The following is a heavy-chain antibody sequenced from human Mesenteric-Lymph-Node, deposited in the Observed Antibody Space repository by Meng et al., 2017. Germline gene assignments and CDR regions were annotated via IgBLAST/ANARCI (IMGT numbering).Heavy chain of an antibody. CDR3: AKKKGISATVDRFYDY. D-gene: IGHD6-13*01. CDR1: GFTFSSYN. V-gene: IGHV3-23*01. J-gene: IGHJ4*02. CDR2: ISASGDGT. Sequence: GESLKISCVASGFTFSSYNMNWVRQTPGKGLEWVATISASGDGTYYADSVKGRFTISRDNSKNTLYLQMNSLRAEDTAFYYCAKKKGISATVDRFYDYWGQGMLVTVSS.